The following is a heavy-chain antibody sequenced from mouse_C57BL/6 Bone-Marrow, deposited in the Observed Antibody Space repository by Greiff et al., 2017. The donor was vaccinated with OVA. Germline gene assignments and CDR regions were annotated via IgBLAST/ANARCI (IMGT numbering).Heavy chain of an antibody. D-gene: IGHD3-2*02. CDR3: ARPDSSGRGFAY. Sequence: EVKLQESGGGLVQPGGSLKLSCAASGFTFSDYGMAWVRQAPRKGPEWVAFISNLAYSIYYADTVTGRFTIPRENAKNTRYLEMSSLRSEDTAMYYCARPDSSGRGFAYWGQGTLVTVSA. CDR1: GFTFSDYG. J-gene: IGHJ3*01. V-gene: IGHV5-15*01. CDR2: ISNLAYSI.